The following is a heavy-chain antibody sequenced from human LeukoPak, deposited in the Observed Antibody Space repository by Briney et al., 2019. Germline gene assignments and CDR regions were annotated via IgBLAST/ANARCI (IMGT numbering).Heavy chain of an antibody. Sequence: GASVKVSCKASGYTFTSYGISWVRQAPGQGLEWMGWISAYNGNTNYAQKLQGRVTMTTDTSTSTAYMELRSLRSDDTAVYYCASQKEGYCSGRGPPGAYYYMDVWGKGTTVTVSS. CDR2: ISAYNGNT. CDR3: ASQKEGYCSGRGPPGAYYYMDV. V-gene: IGHV1-18*01. CDR1: GYTFTSYG. D-gene: IGHD6-19*01. J-gene: IGHJ6*03.